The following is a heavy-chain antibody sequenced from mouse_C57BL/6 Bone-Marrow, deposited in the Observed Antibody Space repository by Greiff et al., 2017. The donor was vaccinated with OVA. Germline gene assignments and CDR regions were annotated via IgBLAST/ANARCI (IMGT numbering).Heavy chain of an antibody. Sequence: EVQLVESGGGLVQPGGSLSLSCAASGFTFTDYYMSWVRQPPGKALEWLGFIRNKANGYTTEYSASVKGRFTISRDNSQSILYLQMNALRAEDSATYYCGSYGSSPYYAMDYWGQGTSVTVSS. CDR1: GFTFTDYY. CDR3: GSYGSSPYYAMDY. V-gene: IGHV7-3*01. J-gene: IGHJ4*01. D-gene: IGHD1-1*01. CDR2: IRNKANGYTT.